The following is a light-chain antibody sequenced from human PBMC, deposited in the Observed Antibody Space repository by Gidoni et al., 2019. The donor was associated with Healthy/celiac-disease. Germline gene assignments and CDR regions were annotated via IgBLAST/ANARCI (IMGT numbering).Light chain of an antibody. J-gene: IGLJ3*02. CDR2: DVS. CDR1: SSDVGGYNY. CDR3: SSYTSSSTQV. V-gene: IGLV2-14*01. Sequence: QSALTQPASVSGSPGQSIPISFTGTSSDVGGYNYVSWYQQHPGKAPKLMIYDVSNRPSGVSNRFSGSKSGNTASLTISGLQAEDEADYYCSSYTSSSTQVFGGGTKLTVL.